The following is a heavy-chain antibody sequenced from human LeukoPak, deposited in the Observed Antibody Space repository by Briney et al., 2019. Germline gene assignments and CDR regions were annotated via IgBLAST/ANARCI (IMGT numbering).Heavy chain of an antibody. V-gene: IGHV4-30-4*01. D-gene: IGHD2-2*01. CDR2: IYYSGST. CDR3: AREGVVPAAPPILGAFDI. CDR1: GGSISSGDYY. J-gene: IGHJ3*02. Sequence: SQTLSHTCTVSGGSISSGDYYWSWIRQPPGKGLEWIGYIYYSGSTYYNPSLKSRVTISVDTSKNQFSLKLSSVTAADTAVYYCAREGVVPAAPPILGAFDIWGQGTMVTVSS.